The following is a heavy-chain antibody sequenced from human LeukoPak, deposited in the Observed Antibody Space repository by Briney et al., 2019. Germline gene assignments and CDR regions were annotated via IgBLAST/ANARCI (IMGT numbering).Heavy chain of an antibody. CDR1: GYTFTNFD. D-gene: IGHD1-1*01. V-gene: IGHV1-69*05. CDR2: IIPIFGTA. J-gene: IGHJ4*02. Sequence: SMKVSCKASGYTFTNFDINWVRQATGQGLEWMGGIIPIFGTANYAQKFQGRVTITTDESTSTAYMELSSLRSEDTAVYYCARALGWNAGIDYWGQGTLVTVSS. CDR3: ARALGWNAGIDY.